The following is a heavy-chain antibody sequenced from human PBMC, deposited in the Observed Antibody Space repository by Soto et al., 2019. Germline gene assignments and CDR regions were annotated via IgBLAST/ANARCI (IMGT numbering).Heavy chain of an antibody. CDR1: GYTFTSYY. J-gene: IGHJ5*02. Sequence: ASVKVSCKASGYTFTSYYMHWVRQAPGQGLEWMGIINPSGGSTSYAQKFQGRVTMTRDTSTSTVYMELSSLRSEDTAVYYCARLYCGGDCSHVNWFDPWGQGTLVTVSS. D-gene: IGHD2-21*02. V-gene: IGHV1-46*01. CDR2: INPSGGST. CDR3: ARLYCGGDCSHVNWFDP.